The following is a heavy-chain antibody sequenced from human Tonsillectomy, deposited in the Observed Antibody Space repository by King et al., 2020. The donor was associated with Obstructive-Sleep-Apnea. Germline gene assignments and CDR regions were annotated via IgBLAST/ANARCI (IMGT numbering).Heavy chain of an antibody. J-gene: IGHJ5*02. CDR3: ARMRQYQLLFSLYNWFDP. CDR2: INHSGST. V-gene: IGHV4-34*01. Sequence: VQLQQWGAGLLKPSETLSLTCAVYGGSFSGYYWSWIRQPPGKGLEWIGEINHSGSTNYNPSLKSRVTISVDTSKNQFSLKLSSVTAADTAGYYCARMRQYQLLFSLYNWFDPWGQGTLVTVSS. CDR1: GGSFSGYY. D-gene: IGHD2-2*01.